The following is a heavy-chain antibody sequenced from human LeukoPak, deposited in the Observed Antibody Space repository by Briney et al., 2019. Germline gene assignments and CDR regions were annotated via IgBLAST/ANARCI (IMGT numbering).Heavy chain of an antibody. CDR1: GFTYSNAW. CDR3: TTVSSWTGYFDY. V-gene: IGHV3-15*01. CDR2: IKSKTDGGTT. Sequence: TGGSLRLSCAASGFTYSNAWMSWVRQAPGKGLEWVGRIKSKTDGGTTDYAAPVKGRFTISRDDSKNTVYLQMNSLKTEDTAFYYCTTVSSWTGYFDYWGQGTLVTVSS. J-gene: IGHJ4*02. D-gene: IGHD6-13*01.